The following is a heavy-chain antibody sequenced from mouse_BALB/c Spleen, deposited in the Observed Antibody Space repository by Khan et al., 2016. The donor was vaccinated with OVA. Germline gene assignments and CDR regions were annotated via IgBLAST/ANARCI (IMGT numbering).Heavy chain of an antibody. V-gene: IGHV2-9*02. CDR2: IWAGGST. CDR1: GFSLTSHG. CDR3: ARNREPDYFDY. J-gene: IGHJ2*01. Sequence: QVQLKESGPGLVAPSQSLSITCTVSGFSLTSHGVHWVRQPPGKGLEWLGVIWAGGSTNYNSTLMSRLSISKDSSKSQVFLKMNSLQTDDTAMYYCARNREPDYFDYWGQGTTLTVSS.